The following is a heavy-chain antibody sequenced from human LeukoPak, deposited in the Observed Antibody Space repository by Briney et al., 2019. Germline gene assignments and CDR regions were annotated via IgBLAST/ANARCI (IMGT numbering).Heavy chain of an antibody. CDR3: ARVIPAADYNWFDP. V-gene: IGHV3-21*01. J-gene: IGHJ5*02. D-gene: IGHD2-2*01. CDR1: GFTFSGYS. CDR2: ISSSSSYI. Sequence: GGSLRLSCAASGFTFSGYSMNWVRQAPGKGLEWVSSISSSSSYIYYADSVKGRFTISRDNAKNSLYLRMNSLRAEDTAVYYCARVIPAADYNWFDPWGQGTLVTVSS.